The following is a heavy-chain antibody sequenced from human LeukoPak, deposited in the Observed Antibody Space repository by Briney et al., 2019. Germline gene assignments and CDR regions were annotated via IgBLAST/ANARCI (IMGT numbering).Heavy chain of an antibody. CDR2: ISSSGSTI. D-gene: IGHD3-10*01. CDR3: ARDLNREGMGI. J-gene: IGHJ3*02. CDR1: GFTFSRYE. Sequence: GGSLRLSCAASGFTFSRYEMNWVRQAPAKGLEWVSYISSSGSTIYYVDSVKGRFTISRDNAKNSLYLQMNSLRAEDTAVYYCARDLNREGMGIWGQGTMVTVSS. V-gene: IGHV3-48*03.